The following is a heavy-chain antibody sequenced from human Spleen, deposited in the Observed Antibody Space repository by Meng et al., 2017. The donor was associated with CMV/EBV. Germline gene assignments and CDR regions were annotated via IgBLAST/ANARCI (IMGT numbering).Heavy chain of an antibody. CDR1: GFTFSRYA. J-gene: IGHJ4*02. CDR2: INGGGGTT. V-gene: IGHV3-23*01. D-gene: IGHD3-22*01. Sequence: GESLKISCAASGFTFSRYAMNWVRQAPGKGLEWVSGINGGGGTTHYTDSVKGRFTISRDNSKDTLYLHMNSLRAEDTAVYYCAKVHYYDSSGRFDYWGQGTLVTVS. CDR3: AKVHYYDSSGRFDY.